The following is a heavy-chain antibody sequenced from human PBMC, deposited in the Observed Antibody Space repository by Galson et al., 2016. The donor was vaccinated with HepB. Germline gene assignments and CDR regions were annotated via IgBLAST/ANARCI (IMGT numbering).Heavy chain of an antibody. J-gene: IGHJ4*02. V-gene: IGHV3-53*01. Sequence: SLRLSCAASGFTVSSNYMSWVRQAPGKGLEWVSVIYSGGSTYYADSVKGRFTISRDNSKNTLYLQMNSLRAEDTAVYYCARANYYDSSGYYEPNYFDYWGQGTLVTVSS. CDR2: IYSGGST. CDR1: GFTVSSNY. CDR3: ARANYYDSSGYYEPNYFDY. D-gene: IGHD3-22*01.